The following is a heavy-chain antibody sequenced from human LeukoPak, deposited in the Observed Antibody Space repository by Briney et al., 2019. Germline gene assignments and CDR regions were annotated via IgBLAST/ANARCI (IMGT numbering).Heavy chain of an antibody. J-gene: IGHJ4*02. CDR3: GRVAKELVGGLYYFDY. Sequence: GGSLTLSCAASGFTISDYDMHWVRQATGKGLEWVWAIGTAGNTYYTRSVKGRFTISRENAKNYLYLQMNCLRAGDTAVYYGGRVAKELVGGLYYFDYWGKGPLVSVP. CDR1: GFTISDYD. V-gene: IGHV3-13*01. D-gene: IGHD1-7*01. CDR2: IGTAGNT.